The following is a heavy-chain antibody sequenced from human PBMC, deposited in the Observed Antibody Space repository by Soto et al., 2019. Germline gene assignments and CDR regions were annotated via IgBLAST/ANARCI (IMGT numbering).Heavy chain of an antibody. CDR3: AKDAVYGDGLWLAAN. J-gene: IGHJ4*02. V-gene: IGHV3-23*01. Sequence: PGESLKISCAASGFTFSIYAMMWVRQPPGKGQEWVAGMTGSGGDIRYADSVKGRFTISKDNSKNTLYLQMNSLRAEDTAMYYCAKDAVYGDGLWLAANWGQGTLVTVSS. D-gene: IGHD2-21*02. CDR2: MTGSGGDI. CDR1: GFTFSIYA.